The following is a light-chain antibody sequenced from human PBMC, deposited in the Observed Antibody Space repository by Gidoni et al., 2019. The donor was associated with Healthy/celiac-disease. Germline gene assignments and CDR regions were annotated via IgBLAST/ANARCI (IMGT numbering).Light chain of an antibody. CDR3: QQYGSSPPIT. V-gene: IGKV3-20*01. CDR1: QSVSSRY. Sequence: LSCRASQSVSSRYLAWYQQKPGQAPRLLIYGASSRATGLPDRFSGSGSVTDFTLTISRLEPEDFAVYYCQQYGSSPPITFGQGTRLEIK. J-gene: IGKJ5*01. CDR2: GAS.